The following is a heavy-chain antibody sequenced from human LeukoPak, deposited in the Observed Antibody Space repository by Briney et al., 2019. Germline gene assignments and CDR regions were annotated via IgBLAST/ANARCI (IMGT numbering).Heavy chain of an antibody. CDR3: AFWDAIGSADY. Sequence: SDTLSLSFSVYGESFRGYYWTSIRQPPAKGLEWIGEINHSGSNKHNPSLKSRVTLSADTSKNQFALKLSSVTAADTDVYYCAFWDAIGSADYWGQGTLVTVSS. V-gene: IGHV4-34*01. D-gene: IGHD2-8*01. CDR2: INHSGSN. CDR1: GESFRGYY. J-gene: IGHJ4*02.